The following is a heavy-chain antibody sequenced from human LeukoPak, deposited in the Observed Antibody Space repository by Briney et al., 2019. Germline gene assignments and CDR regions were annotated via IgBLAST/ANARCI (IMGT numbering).Heavy chain of an antibody. CDR3: ARLYYYDSSDYCPSGY. D-gene: IGHD3-22*01. CDR1: GLTFSSYW. Sequence: GGSLRLSCAASGLTFSSYWMSWVRQAPGKGLEWVANIKQDGSEKYYVDSVKGRFTISRDNAKNSLYLQMNSLRVEDTAVYYCARLYYYDSSDYCPSGYWGQGTLVTVSS. V-gene: IGHV3-7*01. CDR2: IKQDGSEK. J-gene: IGHJ4*02.